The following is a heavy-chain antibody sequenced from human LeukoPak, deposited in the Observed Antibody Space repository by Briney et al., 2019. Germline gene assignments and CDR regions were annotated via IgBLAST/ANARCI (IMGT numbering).Heavy chain of an antibody. D-gene: IGHD1-26*01. J-gene: IGHJ4*02. V-gene: IGHV4-39*01. CDR1: GDITHY. CDR3: AKHNGGGIVSYVAPGPPDYFDH. Sequence: SETLSLTCTVSGDITHYWGWIRQPPGKGLECIGSIYFSGSVYYSPSLRSRVTISLDTSTKQLSLKLTSVTAADTAIYYCAKHNGGGIVSYVAPGPPDYFDHWDQGALVTVSS. CDR2: IYFSGSV.